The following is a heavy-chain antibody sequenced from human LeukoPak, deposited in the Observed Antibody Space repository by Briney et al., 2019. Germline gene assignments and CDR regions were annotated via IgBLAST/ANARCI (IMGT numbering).Heavy chain of an antibody. V-gene: IGHV4-38-2*02. Sequence: SETLSLTCTVSGYSISSGYYWGWIRQPPGKGLEWIGSIYHSGSTYYNPSLKSRVTISVDTSKNQFSLKLSSVTAADTAVYYCAKTQRPRRPRGAFDIWGQGTMVTVSS. CDR1: GYSISSGYY. D-gene: IGHD1-14*01. CDR3: AKTQRPRRPRGAFDI. CDR2: IYHSGST. J-gene: IGHJ3*02.